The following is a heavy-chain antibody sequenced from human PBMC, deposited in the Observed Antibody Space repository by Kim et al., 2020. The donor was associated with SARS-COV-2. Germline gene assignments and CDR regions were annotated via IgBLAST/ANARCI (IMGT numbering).Heavy chain of an antibody. V-gene: IGHV1-3*01. CDR1: GYTFTNYA. D-gene: IGHD2-2*01. Sequence: ASVKVSCKASGYTFTNYAIHWMRQAPGQRLEWMGWINSVSGNTKYSKMFQGRVTITRDTSATTAYMELSNLSSEDTAVYYCARDHRFCSTITCYGEAIDYWGQGPMVTVSS. CDR2: INSVSGNT. J-gene: IGHJ4*02. CDR3: ARDHRFCSTITCYGEAIDY.